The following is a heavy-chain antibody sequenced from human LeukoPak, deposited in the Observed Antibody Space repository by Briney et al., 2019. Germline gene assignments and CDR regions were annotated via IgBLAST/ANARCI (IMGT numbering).Heavy chain of an antibody. Sequence: SETLSLTCTVSGGSISSYYWSWIRQPPGKGLEWIGYFYYSGGTNYNPSLKSRVTISVDTSKNQFSLKLNSVTAADTAVYYCARAVGGWYAFDYWGQGTLVTVSS. CDR2: FYYSGGT. J-gene: IGHJ4*02. CDR1: GGSISSYY. D-gene: IGHD6-19*01. V-gene: IGHV4-59*01. CDR3: ARAVGGWYAFDY.